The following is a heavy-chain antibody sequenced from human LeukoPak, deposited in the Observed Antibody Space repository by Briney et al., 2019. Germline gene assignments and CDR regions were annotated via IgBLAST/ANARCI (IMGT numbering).Heavy chain of an antibody. CDR1: GFTFSSYA. V-gene: IGHV3-23*01. Sequence: GGSLRLSCAASGFTFSSYAMSWVRQAPGKGLEWVSAISGSGGSTYYADSVKGRFTISRDNSKNTLYLQMNGLRAEDTAVYYCAKERYYYDSSGYLDPWGQGTLVTVSS. CDR2: ISGSGGST. CDR3: AKERYYYDSSGYLDP. J-gene: IGHJ4*02. D-gene: IGHD3-22*01.